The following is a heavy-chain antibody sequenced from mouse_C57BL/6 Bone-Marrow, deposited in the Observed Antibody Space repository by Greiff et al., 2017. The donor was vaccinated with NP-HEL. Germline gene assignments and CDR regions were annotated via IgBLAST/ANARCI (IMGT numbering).Heavy chain of an antibody. CDR2: IYPRSGNT. V-gene: IGHV1-81*01. CDR1: GYTFTSYG. CDR3: ANSYYSNYVERFAY. Sequence: QVQLKQSGAELARPGASVKLSCKASGYTFTSYGISWVKQRTGQGLEWIGEIYPRSGNTYYNEKFKGKATLTADKSSSTAYMELRSLTSEDSAVYFFANSYYSNYVERFAYWGQGTLVTVSA. D-gene: IGHD2-5*01. J-gene: IGHJ3*01.